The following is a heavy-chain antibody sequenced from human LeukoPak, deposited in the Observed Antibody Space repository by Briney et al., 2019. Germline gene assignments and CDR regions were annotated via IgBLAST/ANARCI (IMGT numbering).Heavy chain of an antibody. CDR1: GGSISRYY. CDR2: IYYTGST. CDR3: ARSGRGLATRFDP. J-gene: IGHJ5*02. V-gene: IGHV4-59*13. D-gene: IGHD1-26*01. Sequence: SETLSLTCTVSGGSISRYYWSWIRQPPGKGLDWIGYIYYTGSTNYNPSLKSRVTLSVDTSKNQFSLKLSSVTAADTAVYYCARSGRGLATRFDPWGQGILVTVSS.